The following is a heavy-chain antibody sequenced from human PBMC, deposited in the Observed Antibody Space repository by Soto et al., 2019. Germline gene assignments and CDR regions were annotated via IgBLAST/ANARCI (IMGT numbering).Heavy chain of an antibody. CDR1: GFTFSSYA. D-gene: IGHD3-10*01. CDR3: AKGHKLLWFGELSPTTY. V-gene: IGHV3-23*01. J-gene: IGHJ4*02. CDR2: ISDSGGST. Sequence: GGSLRLSCAASGFTFSSYAMSWVRQAPGKGLEWVSAISDSGGSTYYADSVKGRFTISRDNSKNTLYLQMNSLRAEDTAVYYCAKGHKLLWFGELSPTTYWGQGTLVTVSS.